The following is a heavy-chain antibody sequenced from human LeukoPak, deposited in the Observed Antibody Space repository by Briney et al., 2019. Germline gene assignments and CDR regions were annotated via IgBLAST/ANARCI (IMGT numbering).Heavy chain of an antibody. CDR2: ISYDGNNK. D-gene: IGHD4-17*01. CDR1: GFTLSIYG. J-gene: IGHJ4*02. Sequence: PGTSLRLSCADSGFTLSIYGLHWVRQAPGKGLEWVAVISYDGNNKFYADSVKGRFTVSRDNSNNTLYLQMSSLRLDDTAIYYCARGLNRYFTTVTPLGDYWGQGILVTFSS. CDR3: ARGLNRYFTTVTPLGDY. V-gene: IGHV3-30*03.